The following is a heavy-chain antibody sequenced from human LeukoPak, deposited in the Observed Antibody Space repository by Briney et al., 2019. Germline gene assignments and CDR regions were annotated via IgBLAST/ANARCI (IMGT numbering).Heavy chain of an antibody. D-gene: IGHD2-15*01. Sequence: GGSLRLSCAASGFTLSSYSMNWVRQAPGKGLEWVSFISSSSSYIYYADSVKGRFTISRDNAKNSLYLQMNSLRAEDTAVYYCAREYCSGGSCYSDYYYYMDVWGKGTTVTVSS. CDR1: GFTLSSYS. CDR3: AREYCSGGSCYSDYYYYMDV. J-gene: IGHJ6*03. CDR2: ISSSSSYI. V-gene: IGHV3-21*01.